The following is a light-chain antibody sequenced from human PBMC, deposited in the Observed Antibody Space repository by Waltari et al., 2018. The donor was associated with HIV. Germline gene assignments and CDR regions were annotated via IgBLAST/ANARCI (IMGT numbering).Light chain of an antibody. CDR3: QQYKNWPPLS. V-gene: IGKV3-15*01. Sequence: EIVLTQSPATLAVSPGEGATLSCRASQSISVYLAWYQQKPGQIPRLLIYDASTRAPGIPPRCSGSGSGTDFTLNISSLQSEDFAIYYCQQYKNWPPLSFGGGTKVEIK. J-gene: IGKJ4*01. CDR1: QSISVY. CDR2: DAS.